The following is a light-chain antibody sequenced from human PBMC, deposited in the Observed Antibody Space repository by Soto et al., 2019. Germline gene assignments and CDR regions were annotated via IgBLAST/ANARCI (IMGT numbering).Light chain of an antibody. CDR3: HQYSTYWT. Sequence: DIQMTQSPSTLSASVGARVPITCRASQSISSWLAWYQQKPGKAPKLLIYKASSLESGVPSRFSGSGSGTEFTLTISSLQPDDFATYYCHQYSTYWTFGQGTKVDIK. J-gene: IGKJ1*01. CDR1: QSISSW. CDR2: KAS. V-gene: IGKV1-5*03.